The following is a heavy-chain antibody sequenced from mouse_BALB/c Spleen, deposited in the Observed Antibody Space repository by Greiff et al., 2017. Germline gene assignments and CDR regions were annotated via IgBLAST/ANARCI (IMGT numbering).Heavy chain of an antibody. CDR1: GYSFTGYF. Sequence: VQLKQSGPELVKPGASVKISCKASGYSFTGYFMNWVKQSHGQSLEWIGRINPYNGDTFYNQKFKGKATLTVDKSSSTAHMELRSLTSEDSAVYYCGKEITTGGHYAMDYWGQGTSVTVSS. CDR2: INPYNGDT. CDR3: GKEITTGGHYAMDY. V-gene: IGHV1-20*01. J-gene: IGHJ4*01. D-gene: IGHD2-4*01.